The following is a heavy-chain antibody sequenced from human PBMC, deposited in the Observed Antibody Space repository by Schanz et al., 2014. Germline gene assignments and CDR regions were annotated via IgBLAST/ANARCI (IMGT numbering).Heavy chain of an antibody. Sequence: VQLVESGGGLVKPGGSLRLSCAASGFIVSSTYMTWVRQAPGKGLEWVSIIYSGVSTYYADSVKGRFTISRDNSQNTLYLQMDSLRPEDTAVYFCAKDTGYCHGGACYCFEYWGLGILVTVSS. D-gene: IGHD2-8*02. J-gene: IGHJ4*02. CDR1: GFIVSSTY. CDR3: AKDTGYCHGGACYCFEY. V-gene: IGHV3-66*01. CDR2: IYSGVST.